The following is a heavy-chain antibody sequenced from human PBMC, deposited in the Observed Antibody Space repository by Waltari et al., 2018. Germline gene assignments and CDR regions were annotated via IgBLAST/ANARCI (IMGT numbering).Heavy chain of an antibody. CDR3: ATLSLGNGPHHDAFDI. CDR1: GYTFTDHY. D-gene: IGHD1-1*01. CDR2: VDPEDGET. Sequence: EVQRVQSGAEGKKPGATVHSSCKVSGYTFTDHYMHWVQQATGEGLEWMGLVDPEDGETIYAEKFQGRVTITADTSTDTAYMELSSLRSEDTAVYYCATLSLGNGPHHDAFDIWGQGTMVTVSS. V-gene: IGHV1-69-2*01. J-gene: IGHJ3*02.